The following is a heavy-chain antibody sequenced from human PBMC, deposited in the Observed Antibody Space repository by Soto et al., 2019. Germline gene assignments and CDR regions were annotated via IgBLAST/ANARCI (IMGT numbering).Heavy chain of an antibody. D-gene: IGHD1-26*01. CDR1: GYTFTSYG. Sequence: GASVKVSCKASGYTFTSYGISWVRQAPGQGLEWMGWISAYNGNTNYAQKLQGRVTMTTDTSTSTAYMELRSLRSDDTAVYYCARDSGSYQSRGSFDYWGQVTLVTVSS. J-gene: IGHJ4*02. CDR2: ISAYNGNT. CDR3: ARDSGSYQSRGSFDY. V-gene: IGHV1-18*04.